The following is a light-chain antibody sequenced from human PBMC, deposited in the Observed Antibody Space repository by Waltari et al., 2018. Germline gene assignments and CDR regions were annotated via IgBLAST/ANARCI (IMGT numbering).Light chain of an antibody. CDR3: HQYKNWPPWA. J-gene: IGKJ1*01. CDR2: DAS. CDR1: ESVSTN. Sequence: ELVVTQSPATLSLSLGERATLSCRASESVSTNVAWYQLKPGKPPRLLIYDASTRATGIPASVSGSESGTEFTLSISSLQSEDFAVYYCHQYKNWPPWAFGQGTKVEIK. V-gene: IGKV3-15*01.